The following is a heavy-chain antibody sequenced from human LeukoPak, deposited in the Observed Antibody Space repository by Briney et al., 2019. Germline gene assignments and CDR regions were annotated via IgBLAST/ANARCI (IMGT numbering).Heavy chain of an antibody. V-gene: IGHV4-59*08. CDR1: RGSISTYY. CDR2: IYSTGST. D-gene: IGHD2-21*02. CDR3: ARRSVVTAINFDTFDI. Sequence: PSETLSLTCTVSRGSISTYYWNWIRQLPGMGLEWIGYIYSTGSTNYNPSLRGRVIISLDTSKNQFSLELSSVTAADTALYYCARRSVVTAINFDTFDIWGQGTMVTVSS. J-gene: IGHJ3*02.